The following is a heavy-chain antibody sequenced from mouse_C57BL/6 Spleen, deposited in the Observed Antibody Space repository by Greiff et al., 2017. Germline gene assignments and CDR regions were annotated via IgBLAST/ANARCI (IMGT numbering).Heavy chain of an antibody. J-gene: IGHJ2*01. CDR3: ARNLWITTVVFDY. Sequence: VKLVESGPGLVAPSPCLSISCTVSGFSLTSYAISWVSQPPGKGLEWLGVIWTGGGTNYNSAPKSRLSISKDNSKSQVFLKMNSLQTDDTASYYCARNLWITTVVFDYWGQGTTLTVSS. V-gene: IGHV2-9-1*01. CDR2: IWTGGGT. D-gene: IGHD1-1*01. CDR1: GFSLTSYA.